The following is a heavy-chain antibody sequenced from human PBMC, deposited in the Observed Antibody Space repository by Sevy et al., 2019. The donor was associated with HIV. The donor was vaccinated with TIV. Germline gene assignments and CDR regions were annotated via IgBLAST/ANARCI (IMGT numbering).Heavy chain of an antibody. J-gene: IGHJ4*02. D-gene: IGHD6-13*01. Sequence: GGSLRLSCAASGFTFSHYALHWVRQAPGKGLDWLAFIHFDGSDKYYADSVKGRFTISRDNSKNTLYLQMNSLRVEDTAVYFCAKNTAAAGVGGFHYWDQGTLVTVSS. V-gene: IGHV3-30*02. CDR1: GFTFSHYA. CDR3: AKNTAAAGVGGFHY. CDR2: IHFDGSDK.